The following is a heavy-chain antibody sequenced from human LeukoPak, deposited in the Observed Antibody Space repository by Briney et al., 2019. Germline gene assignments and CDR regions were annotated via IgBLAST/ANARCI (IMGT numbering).Heavy chain of an antibody. D-gene: IGHD1-26*01. CDR1: GVSVTRNGYY. Sequence: SETLSLTCIVSGVSVTRNGYYWTWIRQPPGKGLEWIGYIYYSGSTNYNPSLKSRVTISVDTSKNQFSLKLSSVTAADTAVYYCARGREWEPKVFDYWGQGTLVTVSS. CDR3: ARGREWEPKVFDY. V-gene: IGHV4-61*08. CDR2: IYYSGST. J-gene: IGHJ4*02.